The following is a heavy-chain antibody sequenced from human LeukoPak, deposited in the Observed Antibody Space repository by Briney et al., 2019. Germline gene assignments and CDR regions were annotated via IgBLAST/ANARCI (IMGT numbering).Heavy chain of an antibody. CDR1: GYTFTNYI. Sequence: EASVKVSCKASGYTFTNYIISWVRQAPGQGLEWMGWISAYNGNTNYAQKLQGRVTMTTDTSTATAYMELRSLRSDATAVYYCARGGNYFRFAPWGQGTLVTVSS. D-gene: IGHD1-26*01. V-gene: IGHV1-18*01. J-gene: IGHJ5*02. CDR2: ISAYNGNT. CDR3: ARGGNYFRFAP.